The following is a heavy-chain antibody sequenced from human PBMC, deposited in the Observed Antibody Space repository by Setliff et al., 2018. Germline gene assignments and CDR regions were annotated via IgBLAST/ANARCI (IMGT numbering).Heavy chain of an antibody. J-gene: IGHJ6*02. D-gene: IGHD2-21*02. CDR1: GFTFSSYS. Sequence: GSLRLSCAASGFTFSSYSMNWVRQAPGKGLEWVSYISSDSRTTYYADSVKGRFTISRDNDKNTLYLQMDSLRAEDTAVYYCARNWVTAQHYYYGMDVWGQGTTVTVSS. CDR3: ARNWVTAQHYYYGMDV. CDR2: ISSDSRTT. V-gene: IGHV3-48*01.